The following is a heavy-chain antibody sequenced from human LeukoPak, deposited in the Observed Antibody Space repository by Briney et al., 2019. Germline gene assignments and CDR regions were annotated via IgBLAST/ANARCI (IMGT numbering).Heavy chain of an antibody. D-gene: IGHD3-3*01. J-gene: IGHJ4*02. CDR1: GGSINSYY. V-gene: IGHV4-59*01. CDR2: IYYSGST. Sequence: TATLSLTCTVSGGSINSYYWSCIRQPPGRGLEWVGYIYYSGSTNYDPSLKSRVTISVDTSKNQFSLKLSSVTAADTAVYYCARSNFDFWSGSSDYWGQGTLVTVSS. CDR3: ARSNFDFWSGSSDY.